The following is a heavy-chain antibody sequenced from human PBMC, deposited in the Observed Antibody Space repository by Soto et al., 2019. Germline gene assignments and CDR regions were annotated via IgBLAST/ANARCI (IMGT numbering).Heavy chain of an antibody. CDR3: GRGTFYDFWNNYYYYMDV. J-gene: IGHJ6*03. D-gene: IGHD3-3*01. CDR1: GYTFTNYE. Sequence: QVQLVQSGAEVKKPGASVKVSCKASGYTFTNYEINWVRQATGQGLEWMGWTNPNSGNTGYAQKFQGKVNMTRNTSKSTAYMEFSSLRSEDTAVYYCGRGTFYDFWNNYYYYMDVWGKGTTVTVS. V-gene: IGHV1-8*01. CDR2: TNPNSGNT.